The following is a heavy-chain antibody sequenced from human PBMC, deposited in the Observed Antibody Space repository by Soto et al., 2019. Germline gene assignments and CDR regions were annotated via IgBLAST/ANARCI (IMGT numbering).Heavy chain of an antibody. D-gene: IGHD6-6*01. CDR3: ARVDVRVSARRFFDY. CDR1: GGSVSSGGYY. J-gene: IGHJ4*02. V-gene: IGHV4-61*08. CDR2: NHYSGST. Sequence: LSLTCTVSGGSVSSGGYYWSWIRQPPGKGLEWIGYNHYSGSTDCNPSLKSRVTISIDTSKNQFSLKLSSVTAADTAVYYCARVDVRVSARRFFDYWGQGALVTVSS.